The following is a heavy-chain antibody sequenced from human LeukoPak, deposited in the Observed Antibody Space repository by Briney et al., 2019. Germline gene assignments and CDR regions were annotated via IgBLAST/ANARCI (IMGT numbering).Heavy chain of an antibody. Sequence: SETLSLTCAVYGESFSGYYWSWIRQPPGKGLEWIGEINHSGSTNYNPSLKSRVTISVDTSKNQFSLKLSSVTAADTAVYYCARVDGNTAINYWGQGTLVTVSS. J-gene: IGHJ4*02. CDR3: ARVDGNTAINY. CDR2: INHSGST. CDR1: GESFSGYY. D-gene: IGHD5-18*01. V-gene: IGHV4-34*01.